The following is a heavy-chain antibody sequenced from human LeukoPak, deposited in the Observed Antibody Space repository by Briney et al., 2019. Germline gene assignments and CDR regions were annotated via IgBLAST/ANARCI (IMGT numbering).Heavy chain of an antibody. V-gene: IGHV2-5*02. J-gene: IGHJ4*02. CDR1: GFSLSSSGVA. CDR2: IYWDDEE. Sequence: SGPTLMNPTPPLTLTCTFSGFSLSSSGVAVGWIRQPPGKALEWLALIYWDDEEHCSPSLKNRLTITKDTSKNQVVLTMTNMDPVDTATYYCAHRRGGVFDYWGQGTLVTVSS. CDR3: AHRRGGVFDY. D-gene: IGHD2-8*02.